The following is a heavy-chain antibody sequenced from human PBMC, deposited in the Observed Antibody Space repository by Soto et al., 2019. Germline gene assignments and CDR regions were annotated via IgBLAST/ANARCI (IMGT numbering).Heavy chain of an antibody. CDR3: ARGIYGDYNYYYYYYMDV. CDR2: IYYSGST. Sequence: QVQLQESGPGLVKPSQTLSLTCTVSGGSISSGGYYWSWIRQHPGKGLEWIGYIYYSGSTYYNPPLKSRVTLSVDTSKNQFSLQLSSVTAADTAVYYCARGIYGDYNYYYYYYMDVWGKGTTVTVSS. V-gene: IGHV4-31*03. J-gene: IGHJ6*03. D-gene: IGHD4-17*01. CDR1: GGSISSGGYY.